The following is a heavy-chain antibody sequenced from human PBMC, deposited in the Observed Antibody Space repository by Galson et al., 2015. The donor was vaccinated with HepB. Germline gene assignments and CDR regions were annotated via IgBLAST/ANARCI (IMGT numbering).Heavy chain of an antibody. CDR2: ISAYNGNT. Sequence: SVKVSCKASGYTFTSYGISWVRQAPGQGLEWMGWISAYNGNTNYAQKLQGRVTMTTDTSTSTAYMELRSLRSDDTAVYYCARAAYYYDSSGYYFFHYGMDVWGQGTTVTVSS. J-gene: IGHJ6*02. D-gene: IGHD3-22*01. CDR3: ARAAYYYDSSGYYFFHYGMDV. CDR1: GYTFTSYG. V-gene: IGHV1-18*01.